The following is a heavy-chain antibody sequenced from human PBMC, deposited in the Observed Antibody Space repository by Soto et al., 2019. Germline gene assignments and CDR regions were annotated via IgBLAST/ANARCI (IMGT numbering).Heavy chain of an antibody. CDR2: IYYSGST. V-gene: IGHV4-39*01. D-gene: IGHD4-17*01. Sequence: SETLSLTCTVSGGSISSSSYYWGWIRQPPGKGLEWIGSIYYSGSTYYNPSLKSRVTISVDASKNQFSLKLSSVTAADTAVYYCARHPNYGDPYNYYYGMDVWGQGTTVTVSS. CDR3: ARHPNYGDPYNYYYGMDV. CDR1: GGSISSSSYY. J-gene: IGHJ6*02.